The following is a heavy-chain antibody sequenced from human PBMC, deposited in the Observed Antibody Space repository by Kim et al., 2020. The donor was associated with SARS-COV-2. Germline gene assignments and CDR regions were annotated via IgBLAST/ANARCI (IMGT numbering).Heavy chain of an antibody. D-gene: IGHD3-9*01. Sequence: GGSLRLSCAASGFTFSSYAMSWVRQAPGKGLEWVSAISGSGGSTYYADSVKGRFTISRDNSKNTLYLQMNSLRAEDTAVYYCAKDSYYDILTGYQADYWGQGTLVTVSS. J-gene: IGHJ4*02. CDR3: AKDSYYDILTGYQADY. V-gene: IGHV3-23*01. CDR1: GFTFSSYA. CDR2: ISGSGGST.